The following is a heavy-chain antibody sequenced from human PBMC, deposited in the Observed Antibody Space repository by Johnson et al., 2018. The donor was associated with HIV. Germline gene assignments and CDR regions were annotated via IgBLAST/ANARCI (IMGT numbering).Heavy chain of an antibody. CDR3: AKSFVVVLVGDNDDAFDM. V-gene: IGHV3-9*01. J-gene: IGHJ3*02. CDR2: ISFHSGTI. Sequence: VQLVESGGGLVQPGGSLRLSCAASGFTFSSFRMHWVRQPPGQGLEWVAGISFHSGTIGYADSVKGRFPISRDNSKNTLYLQMNSLRAEDTAVYYCAKSFVVVLVGDNDDAFDMWGLGTMVTVSS. D-gene: IGHD2-21*01. CDR1: GFTFSSFR.